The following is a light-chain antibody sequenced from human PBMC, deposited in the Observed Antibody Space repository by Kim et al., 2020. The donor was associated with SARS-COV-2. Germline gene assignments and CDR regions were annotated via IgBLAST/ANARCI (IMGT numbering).Light chain of an antibody. CDR1: QSVSNSY. V-gene: IGKV3-20*01. Sequence: SPERSATLSCSASQSVSNSYLAWYQQKPGQALRILIYGASSTATGITDRFSGSGSGTDFTFSISRLEPEAFAVYYCQKYGSSPLTFGGGTKVDIK. J-gene: IGKJ4*01. CDR2: GAS. CDR3: QKYGSSPLT.